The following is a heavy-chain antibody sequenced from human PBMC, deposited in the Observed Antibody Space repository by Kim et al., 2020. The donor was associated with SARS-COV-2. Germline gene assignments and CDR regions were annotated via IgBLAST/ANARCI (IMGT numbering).Heavy chain of an antibody. V-gene: IGHV1-2*02. J-gene: IGHJ6*02. CDR3: ASPKATAYSLYGMDV. CDR2: INPNSGGT. Sequence: ASVKVSCKASGYTFTGYYMHWVRQAPGQGLEWMGWINPNSGGTNYAQKFQGRVTMTRDTSISTAYMELSRLRSDDTAVYYCASPKATAYSLYGMDVWGQGTTVTVSS. CDR1: GYTFTGYY. D-gene: IGHD2-21*01.